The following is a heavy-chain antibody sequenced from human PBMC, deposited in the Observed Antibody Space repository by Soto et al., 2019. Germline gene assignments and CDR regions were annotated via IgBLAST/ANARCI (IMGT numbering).Heavy chain of an antibody. J-gene: IGHJ6*02. V-gene: IGHV5-51*01. CDR1: GYTFTNYW. Sequence: PGESLKISCKGSGYTFTNYWIGWVRQMPGKGPEWMGIIYPGDSDTKYNPSFQGQVTISADKSITTTYLQWSSLKASDTAIYYCADSIFYYGMDVWGQGTTVTVSS. CDR3: ADSIFYYGMDV. CDR2: IYPGDSDT.